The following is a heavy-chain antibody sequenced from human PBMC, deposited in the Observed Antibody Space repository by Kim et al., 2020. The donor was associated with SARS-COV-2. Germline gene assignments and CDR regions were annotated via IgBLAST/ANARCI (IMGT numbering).Heavy chain of an antibody. D-gene: IGHD2-21*02. J-gene: IGHJ4*01. CDR2: TYYSGST. CDR3: VRTPDCGGDCFRFDH. CDR1: GASVNDGCCY. V-gene: IGHV4-61*01. Sequence: SETLSLTCTVSGASVNDGCCYWSWIRQPPGKGLEWIGRTYYSGSTAYNPSLKSRVTILEDTSRNQFSLKLSSVTAADTAVHYCVRTPDCGGDCFRFDHWG.